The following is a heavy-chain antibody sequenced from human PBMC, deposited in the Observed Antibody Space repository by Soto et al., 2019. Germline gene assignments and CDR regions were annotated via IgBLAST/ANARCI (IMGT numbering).Heavy chain of an antibody. CDR3: ARNGTLKGYSYGMDV. CDR2: IIPIFDTA. Sequence: ASVKVSCKASGGTFSDFTINWVRQAPGQRLEWMGGIIPIFDTANYAEKFQGRVTITADESTSTSFMEVSSLRSEDTAVYYCARNGTLKGYSYGMDVWGQGTMVTVSS. CDR1: GGTFSDFT. J-gene: IGHJ6*02. D-gene: IGHD1-1*01. V-gene: IGHV1-69*13.